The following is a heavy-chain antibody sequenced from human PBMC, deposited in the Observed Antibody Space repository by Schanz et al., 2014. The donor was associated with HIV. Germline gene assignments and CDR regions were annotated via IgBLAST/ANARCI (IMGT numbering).Heavy chain of an antibody. CDR2: IKEDGSEK. CDR1: GSTFSSYW. Sequence: EVQLVESGGGLVQPGGSLRLSCAASGSTFSSYWMHWVRQAPGKGLEWVANIKEDGSEKYHADSVKGRFTISRDNTKNSLYLQMNSLRAEDTAVYYCARDYHWNWFDPWGQGTLVTVSS. D-gene: IGHD1-20*01. CDR3: ARDYHWNWFDP. J-gene: IGHJ5*02. V-gene: IGHV3-7*01.